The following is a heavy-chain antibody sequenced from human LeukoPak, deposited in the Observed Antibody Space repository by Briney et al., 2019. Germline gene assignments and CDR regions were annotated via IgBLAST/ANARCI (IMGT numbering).Heavy chain of an antibody. CDR2: IYYSGST. CDR3: ARFSKRARDAAFDI. V-gene: IGHV4-59*01. J-gene: IGHJ3*02. Sequence: PSETLSLTCTVSGGSISSYYWSWIRQPPGKGLEWIGYIYYSGSTNYNPSLKSRVTISVDTSKNQFSLKLSSVTAADTAVYYCARFSKRARDAAFDIWGQGTMVTVSS. CDR1: GGSISSYY.